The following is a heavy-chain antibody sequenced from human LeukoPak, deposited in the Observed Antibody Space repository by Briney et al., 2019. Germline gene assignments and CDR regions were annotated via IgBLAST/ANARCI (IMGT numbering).Heavy chain of an antibody. V-gene: IGHV4-39*01. CDR2: VYYTGST. CDR3: ARHSGSGSLSRPFDP. Sequence: SETLSLTCTVSGDSVTSGTFYWAWLGQPPGKGLEWIATVYYTGSTYYNPSLKSRVTISMDTSKNQFSLDLRSVVAPDTAVYYCARHSGSGSLSRPFDPWGQGTLVTVSS. D-gene: IGHD3-10*01. CDR1: GDSVTSGTFY. J-gene: IGHJ5*02.